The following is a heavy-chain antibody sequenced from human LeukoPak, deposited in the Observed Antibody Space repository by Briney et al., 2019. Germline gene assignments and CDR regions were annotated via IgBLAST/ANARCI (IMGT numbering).Heavy chain of an antibody. V-gene: IGHV1-18*04. CDR1: GYTFTSYG. J-gene: IGHJ6*04. D-gene: IGHD3-16*01. Sequence: GASVKVSCKASGYTFTSYGISWVRQAPGQGLEWMGWISAYNGNTNYAQKLQGRVTMTPDTSTSTAYMELRSLRSDDTAVYYCARLPLRRGGYYYYGMDVWGKGTTVTVSS. CDR3: ARLPLRRGGYYYYGMDV. CDR2: ISAYNGNT.